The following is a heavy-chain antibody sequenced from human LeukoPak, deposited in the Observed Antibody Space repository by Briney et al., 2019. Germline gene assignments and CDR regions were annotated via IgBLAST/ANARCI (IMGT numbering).Heavy chain of an antibody. CDR2: INPNSGGT. Sequence: ASVKVSCKASGYTFTGSYIHWVRQAPGQGLEWMGWINPNSGGTNYAQKFQGRVTMTRDTSISTAYMELSSLRSDDTAVYYCARAPKGGVVVPDYWGQGTLVTVSS. V-gene: IGHV1-2*02. J-gene: IGHJ4*02. D-gene: IGHD2-2*01. CDR3: ARAPKGGVVVPDY. CDR1: GYTFTGSY.